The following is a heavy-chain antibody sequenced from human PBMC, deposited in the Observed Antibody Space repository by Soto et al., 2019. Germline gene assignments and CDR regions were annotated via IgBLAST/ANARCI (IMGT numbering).Heavy chain of an antibody. CDR3: ARDESPTVTFQDAFDI. CDR2: IWYDGSNK. J-gene: IGHJ3*02. Sequence: QVQLVESGGGVVQPGRSLRLSCVASGFTFSSYGMHWVRQAPGKGLEWVAVIWYDGSNKYSVDSVKGRFTISRDNSKNTLYLQMNCLRAVDTAVYYCARDESPTVTFQDAFDIWVQGTMVTVSS. V-gene: IGHV3-33*01. CDR1: GFTFSSYG. D-gene: IGHD4-17*01.